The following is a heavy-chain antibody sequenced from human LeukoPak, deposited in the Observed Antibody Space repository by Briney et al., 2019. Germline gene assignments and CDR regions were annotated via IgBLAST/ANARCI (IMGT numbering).Heavy chain of an antibody. J-gene: IGHJ5*02. V-gene: IGHV4-34*01. Sequence: SETLSLTCAVYGGSFSGYYWSWIRQPPGKGLEWIGEINHSGSTNYNPSLKSRVTISVGTSKNQFSLKLSSVTAADTAVYYCARGRSPIFGVVITPFDPWGQGTLVTVSS. CDR2: INHSGST. CDR1: GGSFSGYY. CDR3: ARGRSPIFGVVITPFDP. D-gene: IGHD3-3*01.